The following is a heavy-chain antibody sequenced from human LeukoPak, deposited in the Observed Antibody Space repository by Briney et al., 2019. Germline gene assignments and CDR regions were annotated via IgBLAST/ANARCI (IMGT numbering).Heavy chain of an antibody. Sequence: SETLSLTCTVSGGSISNYYWNWIRQPPGKGLEFIGYVYYTGSTNYNPSLKSRVTMSVDTSKNQFSLNLRSVTPEDTAVYYCARNLIPEQLVLNFWGQGTLVTVSS. J-gene: IGHJ4*02. CDR2: VYYTGST. D-gene: IGHD6-13*01. CDR3: ARNLIPEQLVLNF. V-gene: IGHV4-59*01. CDR1: GGSISNYY.